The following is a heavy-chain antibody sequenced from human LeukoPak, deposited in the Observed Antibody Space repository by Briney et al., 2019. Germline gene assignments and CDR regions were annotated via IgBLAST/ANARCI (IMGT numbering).Heavy chain of an antibody. CDR2: IYHTGTT. V-gene: IGHV4-38-2*01. D-gene: IGHD3-22*01. J-gene: IGHJ4*02. Sequence: RASETLSLTCAVSGYSISSGYYWGWIRQPPGGGVEGIGSIYHTGTTYYHPSLKSRVTLSVDASNNQFSLKLSSVTAADTAVYYCARITMIEVITVDYWGQGTLVTVSS. CDR3: ARITMIEVITVDY. CDR1: GYSISSGYY.